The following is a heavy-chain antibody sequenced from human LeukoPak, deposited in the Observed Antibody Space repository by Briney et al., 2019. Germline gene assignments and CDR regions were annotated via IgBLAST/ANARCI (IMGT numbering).Heavy chain of an antibody. V-gene: IGHV1-46*01. CDR1: GYTFTSYY. CDR3: ARAMVRGVIRYYFDY. Sequence: ASVKVSCKASGYTFTSYYMHWVRQAPGQGLEWMGIINPSGGSTSYAQKFQGRVTMTRDTSTSTVYMELSSLRSEDTAVYCCARAMVRGVIRYYFDYWGQGTLVTVSS. CDR2: INPSGGST. D-gene: IGHD3-10*01. J-gene: IGHJ4*02.